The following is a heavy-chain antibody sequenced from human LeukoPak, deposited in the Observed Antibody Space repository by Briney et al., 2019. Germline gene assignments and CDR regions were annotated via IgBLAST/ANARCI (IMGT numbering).Heavy chain of an antibody. CDR3: AKAPVTSCRGAFCYPFDY. CDR1: GFSFSSYA. Sequence: GGSLRLSCATSGFSFSSYAMSWVRQAPGKGLEWVSAMSSSDDGRYYAASVRGRFTISRDTSRSTLYLQMNSLRAEDAAAYYCAKAPVTSCRGAFCYPFDYWGQGTLVTVSS. V-gene: IGHV3-23*01. D-gene: IGHD2-15*01. J-gene: IGHJ4*02. CDR2: MSSSDDGR.